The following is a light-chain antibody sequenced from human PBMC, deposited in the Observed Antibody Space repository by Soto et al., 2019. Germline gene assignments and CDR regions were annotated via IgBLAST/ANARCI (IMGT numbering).Light chain of an antibody. V-gene: IGLV2-14*01. J-gene: IGLJ1*01. CDR1: SSDVGGYNY. CDR3: SSYTSSSTL. Sequence: QSVLTQPASVSGSPGQSXTISCTGTSSDVGGYNYVSWYQQHPGKAPKLMIYAVTDRPSGVSSRFSGSKSGNTASLTISGLQAEDEADYYCSSYTSSSTLFGTGTKVTVL. CDR2: AVT.